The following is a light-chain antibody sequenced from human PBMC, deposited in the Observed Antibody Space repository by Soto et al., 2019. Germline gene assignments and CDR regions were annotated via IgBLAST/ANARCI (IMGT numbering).Light chain of an antibody. V-gene: IGLV1-47*01. CDR3: ATWDDSLSGPV. CDR1: TSNFGSSS. J-gene: IGLJ2*01. Sequence: QSVLRQPPSASGTPGQSVTISCSGSTSNFGSSSVYWYQQLPGTAPKVFIYENNRRPSGVPDRFSGSKSGTSASLAISGLRSEDEADYYCATWDDSLSGPVFGGGTKLTVL. CDR2: ENN.